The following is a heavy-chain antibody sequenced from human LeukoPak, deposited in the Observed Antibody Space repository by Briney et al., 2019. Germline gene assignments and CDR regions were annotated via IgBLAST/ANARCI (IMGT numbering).Heavy chain of an antibody. V-gene: IGHV3-48*03. J-gene: IGHJ5*02. CDR2: ISYSGSTT. Sequence: GGSLRLSCAASGFTFTNFEMNWVRQAPGKGLEWVSYISYSGSTTSYADSVKGQFTISRDNAKNSLYLQMNSLRAEDTAVYYCARAGPPAFDPWGQGTLVTVSS. CDR3: ARAGPPAFDP. CDR1: GFTFTNFE.